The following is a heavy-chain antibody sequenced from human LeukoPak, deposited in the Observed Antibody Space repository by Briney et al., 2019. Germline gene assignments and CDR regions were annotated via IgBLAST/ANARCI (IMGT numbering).Heavy chain of an antibody. CDR2: INQNGNET. D-gene: IGHD2-15*01. CDR3: AKEAGLQTYYFDY. Sequence: GGCLRLSCTASGFTFSSYWMSWVRQAPGKGLEWVANINQNGNETNSVDSVKGRFTISRDNSKNSLYLQMNSLRAEDTAVYYCAKEAGLQTYYFDYWGQGTLVTVSS. J-gene: IGHJ4*02. V-gene: IGHV3-7*01. CDR1: GFTFSSYW.